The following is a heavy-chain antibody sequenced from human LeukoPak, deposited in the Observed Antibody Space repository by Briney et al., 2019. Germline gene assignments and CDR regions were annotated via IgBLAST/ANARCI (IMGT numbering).Heavy chain of an antibody. Sequence: QSGGSLRLSCAASGFTFSSYWMSWVRQAPGKGLEWVANIKQDGSEKYYVDSVKGRLTISRDNAKNSLYLQMNSLRAEDTAVYYCARDLGYSYEGYFDYLGQGNLVTVSS. D-gene: IGHD5-18*01. V-gene: IGHV3-7*01. CDR1: GFTFSSYW. CDR2: IKQDGSEK. J-gene: IGHJ4*02. CDR3: ARDLGYSYEGYFDY.